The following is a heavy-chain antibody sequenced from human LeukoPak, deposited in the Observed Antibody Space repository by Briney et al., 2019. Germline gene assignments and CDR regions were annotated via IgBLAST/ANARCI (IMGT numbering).Heavy chain of an antibody. Sequence: PGMSLRLSCAASGFTFNSYGMHWVRQAPGKGLEWVADIWYDGSNKYYADSVKGRFTISRDTSKNTVSLQMTGLRADDTAVYYCARAYSGFSPRGSDYWGQGTLVSVSS. J-gene: IGHJ4*02. CDR1: GFTFNSYG. D-gene: IGHD5-12*01. V-gene: IGHV3-33*01. CDR3: ARAYSGFSPRGSDY. CDR2: IWYDGSNK.